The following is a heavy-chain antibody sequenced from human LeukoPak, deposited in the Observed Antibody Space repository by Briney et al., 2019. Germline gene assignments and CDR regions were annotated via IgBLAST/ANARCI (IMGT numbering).Heavy chain of an antibody. J-gene: IGHJ4*02. CDR2: MTGPAGTT. CDR1: GFNFNNFA. V-gene: IGHV3-23*01. Sequence: SGGSLRLSCAASGFNFNNFAMSWVRQAPGKGLEWLSAMTGPAGTTYYAESVKGRFTISRDYSKSMVFLQMNSLRVEDTAIYYCAKGAEIDHWGQGTLVTVSS. CDR3: AKGAEIDH.